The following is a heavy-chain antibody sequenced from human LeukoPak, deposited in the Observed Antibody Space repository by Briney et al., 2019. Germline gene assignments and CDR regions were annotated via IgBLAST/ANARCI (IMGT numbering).Heavy chain of an antibody. CDR1: GFTFSSYG. J-gene: IGHJ3*02. CDR2: ILNDGSYK. CDR3: ARDDDKPDNGFDI. V-gene: IGHV3-33*01. D-gene: IGHD1-1*01. Sequence: GGSLRLSCAASGFTFSSYGMHWVRQAPGRGLEWVAVILNDGSYKYYADSVKGRLTISRDNAKNTLYLQMNSLRVEDTAVYYCARDDDKPDNGFDIWGQGTLVTVSS.